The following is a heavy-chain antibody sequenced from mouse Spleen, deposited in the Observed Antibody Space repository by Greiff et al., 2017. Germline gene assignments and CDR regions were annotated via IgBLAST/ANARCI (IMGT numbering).Heavy chain of an antibody. CDR1: GYAFSSYW. V-gene: IGHV1-80*01. Sequence: VKLVESGAELVKPGASVKISCKASGYAFSSYWMTWVKQRPGKGLEWIGHIYPGDGDTNYNGKFKGKATLTADKSSSTAYMQLSSLTSEDSAVFYCARGEMITSGFAYWGQGTLVTVSA. D-gene: IGHD2-4*01. CDR3: ARGEMITSGFAY. J-gene: IGHJ3*01. CDR2: IYPGDGDT.